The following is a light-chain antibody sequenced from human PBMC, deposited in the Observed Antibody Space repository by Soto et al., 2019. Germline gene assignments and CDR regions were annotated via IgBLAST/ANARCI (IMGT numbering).Light chain of an antibody. CDR3: QQSYTTFFT. Sequence: DIQMTQSPSSLSASVGDRVTITCRASQSISNYLNWYQQKPGKAPKLLIYAASSLQSGVPSRFSGCGSGTYFTLTISSLQPEDFATYSCQQSYTTFFTFGPGTNVDI. CDR1: QSISNY. CDR2: AAS. V-gene: IGKV1-39*01. J-gene: IGKJ3*01.